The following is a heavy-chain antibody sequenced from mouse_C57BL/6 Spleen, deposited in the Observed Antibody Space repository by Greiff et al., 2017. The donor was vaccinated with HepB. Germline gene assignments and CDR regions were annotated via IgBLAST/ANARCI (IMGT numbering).Heavy chain of an antibody. D-gene: IGHD1-1*01. CDR2: ISDGGSYT. J-gene: IGHJ1*03. V-gene: IGHV5-4*01. CDR3: ARSEGIYYYGKRYFDV. Sequence: VQLKESGGGLVKPGGSLKLSCAASGFTFSSYAMSWVRQTPEKRLEWVATISDGGSYTYYPDNVKGRFTISRDNAKNNLYLQMSHLKSEDTALYYSARSEGIYYYGKRYFDVWGTGTTVTVSS. CDR1: GFTFSSYA.